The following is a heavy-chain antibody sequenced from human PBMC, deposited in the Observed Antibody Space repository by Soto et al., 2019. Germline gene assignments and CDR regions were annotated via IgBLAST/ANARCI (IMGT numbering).Heavy chain of an antibody. V-gene: IGHV3-30*18. D-gene: IGHD1-26*01. Sequence: GGSLRLSCAASGFTFSSYGMHWVRQAPGKGLEWVAVISYDGSNKYYADSVKGRFTISRDNSKNTLYLQMNSLRAEDTAVYYCAKEGPLVGATRVRAFDIWGQGTMVTVSS. CDR3: AKEGPLVGATRVRAFDI. J-gene: IGHJ3*02. CDR2: ISYDGSNK. CDR1: GFTFSSYG.